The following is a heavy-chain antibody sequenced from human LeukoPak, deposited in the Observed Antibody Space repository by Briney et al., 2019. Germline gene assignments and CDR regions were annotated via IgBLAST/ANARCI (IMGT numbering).Heavy chain of an antibody. V-gene: IGHV3-23*01. J-gene: IGHJ4*02. CDR3: AKADVLRFLEWSK. CDR2: ISGSGGST. D-gene: IGHD3-3*01. CDR1: GFTFSIYA. Sequence: GGSLRLSCAASGFTFSIYAMSWVRQAPGKGLEWVSAISGSGGSTYYADSVKGRFTISRDNSKNTLYLQMNSLRAEDTAVYYCAKADVLRFLEWSKGGQGTLVTVSS.